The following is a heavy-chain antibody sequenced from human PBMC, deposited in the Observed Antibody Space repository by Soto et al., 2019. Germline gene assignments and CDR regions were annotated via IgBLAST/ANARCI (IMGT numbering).Heavy chain of an antibody. CDR1: GGSISSSNW. CDR3: ARGVVAAL. D-gene: IGHD2-15*01. V-gene: IGHV4-4*02. J-gene: IGHJ4*02. Sequence: QVQLQESGPGLVKPSGTLSLTCAVSGGSISSSNWWSWVRQPPGKGLEWIGEIYHDGSTNYNPSRKSRFTISVDKSKNQFAVKLSSVTGADTAVYYCARGVVAALWGQGTLVTVSS. CDR2: IYHDGST.